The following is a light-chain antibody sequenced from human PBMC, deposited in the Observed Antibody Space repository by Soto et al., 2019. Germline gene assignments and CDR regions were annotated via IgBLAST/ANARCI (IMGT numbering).Light chain of an antibody. Sequence: DIQMTPSHSTLSASVVDIVIITFRASQRISRWLALYQQTPGKAPRLLIYDDSSLESGFPSRFSGTGSGTEFTLTISSLQPDDFATYFCQQYNSYPINFGQGTRLEIK. CDR1: QRISRW. CDR2: DDS. J-gene: IGKJ5*01. CDR3: QQYNSYPIN. V-gene: IGKV1-5*01.